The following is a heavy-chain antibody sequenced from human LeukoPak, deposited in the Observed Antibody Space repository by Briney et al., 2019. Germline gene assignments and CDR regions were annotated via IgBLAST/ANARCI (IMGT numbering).Heavy chain of an antibody. CDR3: ARDQGRCSSTSCYTGKYYFDY. J-gene: IGHJ4*02. D-gene: IGHD2-2*02. Sequence: ASVKVSCKGYGYTFINHDIDWVRQAAGQGLEWMGWMNSNSGNTGYAQKFQGRVTITANESTSAAYMELSSLRSEDTAVYYCARDQGRCSSTSCYTGKYYFDYWGQGTLVTVSS. CDR1: GYTFINHD. V-gene: IGHV1-8*03. CDR2: MNSNSGNT.